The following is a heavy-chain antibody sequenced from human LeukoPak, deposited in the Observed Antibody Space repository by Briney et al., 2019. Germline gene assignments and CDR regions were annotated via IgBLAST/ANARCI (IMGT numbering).Heavy chain of an antibody. V-gene: IGHV3-21*01. CDR2: ISSSSSYI. J-gene: IGHJ5*02. D-gene: IGHD2-15*01. Sequence: GGSLRLSCAASGFTFSSYSMNWARQAPGKGLEWVSSISSSSSYIYYADSVKGRFTISRDNAKNSLYLQMNSLRAEDTAVYYCARDPRHCSGGSCYPKGWFDPWGQGSLVTVSS. CDR3: ARDPRHCSGGSCYPKGWFDP. CDR1: GFTFSSYS.